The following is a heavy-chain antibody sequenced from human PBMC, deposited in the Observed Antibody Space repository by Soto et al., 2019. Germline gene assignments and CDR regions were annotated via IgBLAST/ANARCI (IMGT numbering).Heavy chain of an antibody. CDR2: INAGNGNT. D-gene: IGHD2-2*01. CDR3: ARDGDLGYCSSTSCSAFDY. Sequence: QVPLVQSGAEVKKPGASVKVSCKASGYTFTSYAMHWVRQAPGQRLEWMGWINAGNGNTKYSQKFQGRVTITRDTSASTAYMELSSLRSEDTAVYYCARDGDLGYCSSTSCSAFDYWGQGTLVTVSS. V-gene: IGHV1-3*01. J-gene: IGHJ4*02. CDR1: GYTFTSYA.